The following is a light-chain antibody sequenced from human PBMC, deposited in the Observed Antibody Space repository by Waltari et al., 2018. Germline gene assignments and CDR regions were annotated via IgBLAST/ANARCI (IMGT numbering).Light chain of an antibody. CDR1: SSHIGAGSP. V-gene: IGLV1-40*01. CDR2: DNT. Sequence: QSVLTPPPSLSGAPGQRFTISCTGNSSHIGAGSPVHWYQQIPGTAPKLRIYDNTNRPSGAPDRFSGSKSGTSASLAITGLQAADEADYYCQSFDDSLSGSIVLFGGGTKLTVL. CDR3: QSFDDSLSGSIVL. J-gene: IGLJ2*01.